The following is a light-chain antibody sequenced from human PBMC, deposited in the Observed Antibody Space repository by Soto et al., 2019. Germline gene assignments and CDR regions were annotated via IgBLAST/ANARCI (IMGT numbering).Light chain of an antibody. CDR3: QQLNSSPQT. J-gene: IGKJ2*01. V-gene: IGKV1-9*01. CDR1: QGINSY. CDR2: AAS. Sequence: DIQLTQSPSFLSASVGDRVTITCRASQGINSYLAWYQQKPGKAPKLLIYAASTLPSGVPSRFSGSGSGTEFTLTITSLQPEDSATYYCQQLNSSPQTFGQGTKLEIK.